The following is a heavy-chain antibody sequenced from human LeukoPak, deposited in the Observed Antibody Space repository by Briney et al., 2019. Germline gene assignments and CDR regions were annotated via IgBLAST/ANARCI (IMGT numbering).Heavy chain of an antibody. CDR2: INHSGST. CDR1: GGSISSSSYY. V-gene: IGHV4-39*07. J-gene: IGHJ5*02. Sequence: SETLSLTCTVSGGSISSSSYYWGWIRQPPGKGLEWIGEINHSGSTNYNPSLKSRVTISADTSKNQFSLKLTSVTAADTAVYYCAGQEIDRWGQGTLVTVSS. CDR3: AGQEIDR. D-gene: IGHD5-24*01.